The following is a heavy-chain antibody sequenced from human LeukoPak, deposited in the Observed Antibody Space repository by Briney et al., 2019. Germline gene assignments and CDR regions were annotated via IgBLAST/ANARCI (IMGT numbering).Heavy chain of an antibody. Sequence: SETLSLTCTVSGVSVSSASYYWSWIRQPPGTGLEWIGYIYYSGSTNSNPSLKSRVTISVDTSKNQFSLKLSSVTAADTAVYYCARVVQRAWFDPWGQGTLVTVSS. CDR2: IYYSGST. CDR1: GVSVSSASYY. J-gene: IGHJ5*02. V-gene: IGHV4-61*01. CDR3: ARVVQRAWFDP. D-gene: IGHD6-25*01.